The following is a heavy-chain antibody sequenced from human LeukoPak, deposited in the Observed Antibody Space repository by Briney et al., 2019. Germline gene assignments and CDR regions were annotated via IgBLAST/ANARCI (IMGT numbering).Heavy chain of an antibody. CDR1: GGSISSYY. CDR2: TYYSGGT. J-gene: IGHJ2*01. D-gene: IGHD3-9*01. Sequence: SVTLSLTCTVSGGSISSYYWSWLPQPPGRGLEGISYTYYSGGTDYNPSLRSVVTLSVDTSKNQVSLKLSPLTAADTAVYYCGRRTSYDTLTGYTYWYFDLWGRGTMVTVSS. V-gene: IGHV4-59*01. CDR3: GRRTSYDTLTGYTYWYFDL.